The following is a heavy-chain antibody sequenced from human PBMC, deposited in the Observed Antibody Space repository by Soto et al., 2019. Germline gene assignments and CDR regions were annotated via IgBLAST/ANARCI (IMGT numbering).Heavy chain of an antibody. CDR2: INYSGST. CDR3: ARGPSPPSSGWYDGDYYYYYGMDV. Sequence: SETLSLTCTVSGGSISSYYWSWIRQPPGKGLEWIGYINYSGSTNYNPSLKSRVTISVDTSKNQFSLKLSSVTAADTAVYYCARGPSPPSSGWYDGDYYYYYGMDVWGQGTTVTVSS. J-gene: IGHJ6*02. V-gene: IGHV4-59*12. D-gene: IGHD6-19*01. CDR1: GGSISSYY.